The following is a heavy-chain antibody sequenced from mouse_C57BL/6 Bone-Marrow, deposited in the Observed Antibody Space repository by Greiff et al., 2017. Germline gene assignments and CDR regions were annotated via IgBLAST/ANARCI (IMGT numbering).Heavy chain of an antibody. V-gene: IGHV14-4*01. CDR2: IDPENGDT. Sequence: VQLQQSGAELVRPGASVKLSCTASGFNIKDDYMHWVKQRPEQGLEWIGWIDPENGDTEYASKFQGKATITADTSSNTAYLQLSSLTSEDPAVYYCTPIYYGNYPYAVDYWGQGTSVTVSA. CDR3: TPIYYGNYPYAVDY. J-gene: IGHJ4*01. CDR1: GFNIKDDY. D-gene: IGHD2-1*01.